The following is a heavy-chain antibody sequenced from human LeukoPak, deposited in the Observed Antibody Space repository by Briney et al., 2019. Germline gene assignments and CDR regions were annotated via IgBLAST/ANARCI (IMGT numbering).Heavy chain of an antibody. D-gene: IGHD2-2*01. CDR2: INPSGGST. CDR3: ARGSFDCSSTSCYVYYYYYYGMDV. CDR1: GYTFTSYY. J-gene: IGHJ6*02. V-gene: IGHV1-46*01. Sequence: ASVKVSCKASGYTFTSYYMHWVRQAPGQGLEWMGIINPSGGSTSYAQKFQGRVTMTRNTSISTAYMELSSLRSEDTAVYYCARGSFDCSSTSCYVYYYYYYGMDVWGQGTTVTVSS.